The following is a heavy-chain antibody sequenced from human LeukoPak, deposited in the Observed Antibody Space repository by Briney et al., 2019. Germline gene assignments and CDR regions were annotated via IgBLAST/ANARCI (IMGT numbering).Heavy chain of an antibody. CDR1: GFTFSSYA. Sequence: PGGSLRLSCAASGFTFSSYAMSWVRQAPGKGLEWASAISGSGGSTYYADSVKGRFTISRDNSKNTLYLQMNSQRAEDTAVYYCATHFIAARTYFDYWGQGTLVTVSS. CDR2: ISGSGGST. D-gene: IGHD6-6*01. CDR3: ATHFIAARTYFDY. J-gene: IGHJ4*02. V-gene: IGHV3-23*01.